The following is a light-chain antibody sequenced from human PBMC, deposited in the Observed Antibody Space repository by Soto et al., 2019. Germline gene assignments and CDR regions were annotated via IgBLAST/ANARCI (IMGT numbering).Light chain of an antibody. CDR3: LQDNNYPWT. V-gene: IGKV1-6*01. J-gene: IGKJ1*01. Sequence: AIQMTQSPSYLSAYVGDRVTITCRASQAIRDDLGWYQQKPGKAPKLLIYGASSPHDGVPSRFSGSGSGTDFTLTISSLQPEDFATYYCLQDNNYPWTFGQGTKVEVK. CDR1: QAIRDD. CDR2: GAS.